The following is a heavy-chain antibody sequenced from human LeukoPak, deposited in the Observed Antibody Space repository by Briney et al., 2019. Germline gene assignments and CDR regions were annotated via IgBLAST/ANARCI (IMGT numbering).Heavy chain of an antibody. Sequence: SETLSLTCTVSGGSISSYYWSWIRQPAGKGLEWIGRIYTSGSTNYNPSLKSRVTMSVDTSKNQFSLKLSSVTAADTAVYYCARDLYSSGWYGYYHYYYMDVWGKGTTVTVSS. V-gene: IGHV4-4*07. CDR1: GGSISSYY. J-gene: IGHJ6*03. D-gene: IGHD6-19*01. CDR2: IYTSGST. CDR3: ARDLYSSGWYGYYHYYYMDV.